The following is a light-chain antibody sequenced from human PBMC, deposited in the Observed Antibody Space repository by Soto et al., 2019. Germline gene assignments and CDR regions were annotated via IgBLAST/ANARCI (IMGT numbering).Light chain of an antibody. CDR2: DAS. V-gene: IGKV3-11*01. CDR1: QSVGKY. Sequence: EIVMTQSPATLSLSPGERATLSCRASQSVGKYLVWYQQKPGQAPRLLIYDASNRATGIPARFSGSGSGTDFTLTISSLEPEDVAVYYCQQYGTSPPTFGQGTKVDI. J-gene: IGKJ1*01. CDR3: QQYGTSPPT.